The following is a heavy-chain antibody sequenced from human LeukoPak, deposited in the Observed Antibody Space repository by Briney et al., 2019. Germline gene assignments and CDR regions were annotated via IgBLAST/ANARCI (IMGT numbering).Heavy chain of an antibody. CDR2: IWYDANNK. CDR1: GFTFGRYG. D-gene: IGHD4-17*01. CDR3: AKDLGGYGDYGYFDF. V-gene: IGHV3-33*06. J-gene: IGHJ4*02. Sequence: GRSLRLSCAASGFTFGRYGMHWVRQAPGKGLEWVAIIWYDANNKYYGDSVKGRFTISRDNSKNTLYLQMSSLRAEDTAVYYCAKDLGGYGDYGYFDFWGQGTVVIVSS.